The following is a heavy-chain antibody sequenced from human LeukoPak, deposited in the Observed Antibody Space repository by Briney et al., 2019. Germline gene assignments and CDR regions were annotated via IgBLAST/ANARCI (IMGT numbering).Heavy chain of an antibody. CDR3: ARDRQLGFFDY. V-gene: IGHV4-39*07. CDR1: GGSISSSSYY. D-gene: IGHD6-6*01. Sequence: PSETLSLTCTVSGGSISSSSYYWGWIRQPPGKGLEWIGSIYYSGSTYYNPSLKSRVTISVDTSKNQFSLKLSSVTAADTAVYYCARDRQLGFFDYWGQGTLVTVSS. CDR2: IYYSGST. J-gene: IGHJ4*02.